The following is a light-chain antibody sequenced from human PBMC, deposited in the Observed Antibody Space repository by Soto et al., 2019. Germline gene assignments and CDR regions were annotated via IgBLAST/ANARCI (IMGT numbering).Light chain of an antibody. CDR2: DAS. CDR1: QDIGSA. V-gene: IGKV1-13*02. CDR3: QQFNGFPLT. J-gene: IGKJ4*01. Sequence: QLTQSPSSLSASVGDRVTITCRAGQDIGSALARYQQRPGKAPKLLLYDASNLEAGVPSRFSGSGSGTDFTLTITSLRPEDFATYYCQQFNGFPLTFGGGTKVQIK.